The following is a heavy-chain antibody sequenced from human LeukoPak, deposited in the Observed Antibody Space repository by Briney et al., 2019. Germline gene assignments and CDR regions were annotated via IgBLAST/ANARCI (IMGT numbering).Heavy chain of an antibody. CDR1: GFTFSIYE. V-gene: IGHV3-48*03. Sequence: PGGSLRLSCAVSGFTFSIYEMNWVRQAPGKGLEWVSYVKGRFTISRDNAKHSMHLQINSLRADDTSVYYCVRGRSAGYFDYWGQGTLVTVSS. CDR3: VRGRSAGYFDY. J-gene: IGHJ4*02.